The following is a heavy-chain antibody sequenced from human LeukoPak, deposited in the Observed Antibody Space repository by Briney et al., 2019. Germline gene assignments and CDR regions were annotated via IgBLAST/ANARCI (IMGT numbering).Heavy chain of an antibody. J-gene: IGHJ4*02. CDR3: ARRMGATPLYDY. CDR2: IYYSGST. CDR1: GGSISSYY. V-gene: IGHV4-59*08. Sequence: SETLSLTCTVSGGSISSYYWSWIRQPPGKGLEWIGYIYYSGSTNYNPSLKSRVTISVDTSKNQFSLKLSSVTAADTAVYYCARRMGATPLYDYWGQGTLVTVSS. D-gene: IGHD1-26*01.